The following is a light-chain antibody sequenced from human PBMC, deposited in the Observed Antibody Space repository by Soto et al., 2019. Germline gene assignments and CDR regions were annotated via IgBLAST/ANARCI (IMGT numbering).Light chain of an antibody. J-gene: IGKJ3*01. CDR3: LQHNSYPLT. Sequence: IRMTQSASSLSASVGDRVTITCRASQGIRNDLGWYQQKPGKAPYLLISDVSSLERGVPSRFSGSGSGTEFTLTISSMQPDDFATYYCLQHNSYPLTFGPRTKVDIK. CDR2: DVS. CDR1: QGIRND. V-gene: IGKV1-17*01.